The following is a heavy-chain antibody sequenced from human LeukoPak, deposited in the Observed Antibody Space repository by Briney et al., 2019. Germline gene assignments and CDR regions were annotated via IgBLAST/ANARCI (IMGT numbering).Heavy chain of an antibody. Sequence: GGSLRLSCAASGFTFSSYWMSWVRQAPGKGLEWVANIKQDGSEKYYVDSVKGRFTISRDNAKNSLYLQMNSLRAEDTAVYYCARDSLTTGWGSYRYTEPVLDYWGQGTLVTVSS. CDR2: IKQDGSEK. CDR1: GFTFSSYW. J-gene: IGHJ4*02. V-gene: IGHV3-7*01. CDR3: ARDSLTTGWGSYRYTEPVLDY. D-gene: IGHD3-16*02.